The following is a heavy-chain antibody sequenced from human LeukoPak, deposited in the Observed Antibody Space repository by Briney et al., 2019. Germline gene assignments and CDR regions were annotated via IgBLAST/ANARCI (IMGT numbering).Heavy chain of an antibody. J-gene: IGHJ4*02. D-gene: IGHD1-26*01. V-gene: IGHV3-15*01. CDR1: GFTFSNAW. CDR2: IKSKTDGGTT. CDR3: ARDIFVGSSQGEVYFDY. Sequence: GGSLRLCCAASGFTFSNAWMSWVRQAPGKGLEWVGRIKSKTDGGTTDYAAPVKGRFTISRDDSKNTLYLQMNGLRAEDTAVYYCARDIFVGSSQGEVYFDYWGQGTLVTVFS.